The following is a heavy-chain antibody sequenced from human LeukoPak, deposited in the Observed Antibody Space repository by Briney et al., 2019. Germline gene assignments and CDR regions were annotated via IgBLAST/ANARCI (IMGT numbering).Heavy chain of an antibody. CDR3: ARITDYSDYYYYSMDV. J-gene: IGHJ6*03. Sequence: PSQTLSLTCTVSGGSISSGSYYWGWIRQPAGKGLEWIGRIYTSGSTNYNPSLKSRVTISVDTSENQSSLKLSSVTAADTAVYYCARITDYSDYYYYSMDVWGKGTTVTVSS. CDR2: IYTSGST. CDR1: GGSISSGSYY. V-gene: IGHV4-61*02. D-gene: IGHD4-11*01.